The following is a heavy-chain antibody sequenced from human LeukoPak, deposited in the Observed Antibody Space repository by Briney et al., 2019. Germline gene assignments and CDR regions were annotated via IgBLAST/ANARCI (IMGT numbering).Heavy chain of an antibody. V-gene: IGHV3-23*01. J-gene: IGHJ4*02. CDR2: ISHSGGRT. CDR3: AKHPLTYYYDCSGYYLYYFDY. CDR1: GFTFSRYA. Sequence: TGGSLRLSCAASGFTFSRYAMIWLPQAPGKGLEWVSAISHSGGRTYYADSVKGRLTISRDNSKNTLYLQTNSLRAEDTAVYYFAKHPLTYYYDCSGYYLYYFDYWGEGTLVTVSS. D-gene: IGHD3-22*01.